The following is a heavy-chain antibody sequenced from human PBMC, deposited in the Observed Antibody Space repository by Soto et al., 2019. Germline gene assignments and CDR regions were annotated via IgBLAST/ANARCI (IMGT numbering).Heavy chain of an antibody. CDR1: GFTFSSYA. D-gene: IGHD3-10*01. CDR3: AKVPLAPLWFWELVPPGFMTNDY. CDR2: ISGSGGST. Sequence: GGSLRLSCAASGFTFSSYAMSWVRQAPGKGLEWVSAISGSGGSTYYADSVKGRFTISRDNSKNTLYLQMNSLRAEDTAVYYCAKVPLAPLWFWELVPPGFMTNDYWGQGTLVTVSS. V-gene: IGHV3-23*01. J-gene: IGHJ4*02.